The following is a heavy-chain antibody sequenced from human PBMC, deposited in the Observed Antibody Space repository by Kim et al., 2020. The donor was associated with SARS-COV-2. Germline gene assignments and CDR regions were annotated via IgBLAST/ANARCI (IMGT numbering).Heavy chain of an antibody. CDR3: ASALGYCSGGSCYFYYGM. V-gene: IGHV4-59*01. CDR1: GGSISSYY. J-gene: IGHJ6*01. D-gene: IGHD2-15*01. Sequence: SETLSLTCTVSGGSISSYYWSWIRQPPGKGLEWIGYIYYSGSTNYNPSLKSRVTISVDTSKNQFSLKLSSVTAADTAVYYCASALGYCSGGSCYFYYGM. CDR2: IYYSGST.